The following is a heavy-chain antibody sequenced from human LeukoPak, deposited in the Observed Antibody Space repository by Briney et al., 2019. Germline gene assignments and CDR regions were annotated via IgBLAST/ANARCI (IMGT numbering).Heavy chain of an antibody. CDR1: GFTFNNYW. CDR3: ARDSTYYDFRSGYLNWFDP. V-gene: IGHV3-7*01. D-gene: IGHD3-3*01. Sequence: GGSLRLSCAASGFTFNNYWMSWVRQAPGKGLEWVANIKQDGSEKYYVDSVKGRFTISRDNAKNSLYLQMNSLRAEDMAVYYCARDSTYYDFRSGYLNWFDPWGQGTLVTVSS. J-gene: IGHJ5*02. CDR2: IKQDGSEK.